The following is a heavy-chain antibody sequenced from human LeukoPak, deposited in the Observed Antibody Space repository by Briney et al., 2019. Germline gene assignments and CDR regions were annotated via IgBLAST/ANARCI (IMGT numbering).Heavy chain of an antibody. V-gene: IGHV4-39*01. CDR3: ARLRYSGYGWFDP. CDR1: GGSISSSSYY. D-gene: IGHD5-12*01. J-gene: IGHJ5*02. Sequence: SETLSLTCTVSGGSISSSSYYWGWIRQPPGKGLEWIGSIYYSGSTYYNPSLKSRVTISVDTSKNQFSLKLSSVTAADTAVYYCARLRYSGYGWFDPWGQGTLVTVSS. CDR2: IYYSGST.